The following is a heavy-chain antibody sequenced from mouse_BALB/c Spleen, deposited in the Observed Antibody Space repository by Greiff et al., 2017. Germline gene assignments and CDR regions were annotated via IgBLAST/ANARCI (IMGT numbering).Heavy chain of an antibody. D-gene: IGHD2-10*02. CDR3: TRGKYGNYVGAMDY. CDR1: GFTFSSYT. CDR2: ISSGGSYT. V-gene: IGHV5-6-4*01. J-gene: IGHJ4*01. Sequence: EVQRVESGGGLVKPGGSLKLSCAASGFTFSSYTMSWVRQTPEKRLEWVATISSGGSYTYYPDSVKGRFTISRDNAKNTLYLQMSSLKSEDTAMYYCTRGKYGNYVGAMDYWGQGTSVTVSS.